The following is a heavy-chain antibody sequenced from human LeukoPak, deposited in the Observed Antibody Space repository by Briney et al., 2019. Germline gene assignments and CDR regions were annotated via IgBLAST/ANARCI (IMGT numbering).Heavy chain of an antibody. Sequence: SETLSLTCTVSGDSLRGHYWSWIRQPPGKGLEWIGRIYTSGSTNYNPSLKSRVTMSVDTSKNQFSLKLSSVTAADTAVYYCARDLQSTVTSYYYYMDVWGKGTTVTVSS. CDR2: IYTSGST. CDR1: GDSLRGHY. CDR3: ARDLQSTVTSYYYYMDV. D-gene: IGHD4-17*01. V-gene: IGHV4-4*07. J-gene: IGHJ6*03.